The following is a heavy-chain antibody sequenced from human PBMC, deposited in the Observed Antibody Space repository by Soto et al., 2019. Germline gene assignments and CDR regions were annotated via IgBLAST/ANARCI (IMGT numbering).Heavy chain of an antibody. V-gene: IGHV3-21*01. CDR3: AREKEKYYDSSGYFDY. CDR1: GFTFSSYS. CDR2: ITSSSSYI. J-gene: IGHJ4*02. D-gene: IGHD3-22*01. Sequence: PGGSLRLSCAASGFTFSSYSMNWVRQAPGKGLEWVSSITSSSSYIYYADSVKGRFTISRDNAKNSLYLQMNSLTAEDTAVYYCAREKEKYYDSSGYFDYWGQGTLVTVSS.